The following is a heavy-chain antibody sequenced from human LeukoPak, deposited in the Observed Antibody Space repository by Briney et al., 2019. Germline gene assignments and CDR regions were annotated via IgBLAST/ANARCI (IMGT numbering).Heavy chain of an antibody. CDR2: ISAYNGNT. CDR1: GYTFIIYG. J-gene: IGHJ4*02. D-gene: IGHD1-26*01. V-gene: IGHV1-18*01. CDR3: ARDQGGTYYPDY. Sequence: ASLKVSCKASGYTFIIYGISWVRQAPGQGLEWMGWISAYNGNTNYAQKLQGRVTMTTDTSTSTAYMELRSLRSDDTAVYYCARDQGGTYYPDYWGQGTLVTVSS.